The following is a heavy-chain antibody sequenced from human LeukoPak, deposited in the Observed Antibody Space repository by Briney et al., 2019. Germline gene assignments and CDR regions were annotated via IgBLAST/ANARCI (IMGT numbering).Heavy chain of an antibody. D-gene: IGHD3-22*01. CDR3: ARDGGPGYYYDSSGYYGDAFDI. Sequence: PSETLSLTCTVSGGSISSSSYYWGWIRQPPGKGLEWIGSIYYSGSTYYNPSLKSRVTISVDTSKNQFSLKLSSVTAADTAVYYCARDGGPGYYYDSSGYYGDAFDIWGQGTMVTVSS. V-gene: IGHV4-39*07. CDR2: IYYSGST. CDR1: GGSISSSSYY. J-gene: IGHJ3*02.